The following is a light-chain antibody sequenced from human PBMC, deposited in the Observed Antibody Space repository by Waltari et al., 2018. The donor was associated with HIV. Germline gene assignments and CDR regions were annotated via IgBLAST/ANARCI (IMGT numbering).Light chain of an antibody. J-gene: IGKJ4*01. Sequence: DIQMTQSPSSLSASVGDRVTITCRASQAINKNLAWYQQKPGKVPQVLIYATSTLQSGVPSRFSGSGSGTEFTLTISSLQPEDVATYYCQKYNRAPLTFGGGTKVEIK. V-gene: IGKV1-27*01. CDR1: QAINKN. CDR3: QKYNRAPLT. CDR2: ATS.